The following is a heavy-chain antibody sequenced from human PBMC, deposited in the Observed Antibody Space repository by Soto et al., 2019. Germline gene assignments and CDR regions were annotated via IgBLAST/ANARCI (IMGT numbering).Heavy chain of an antibody. CDR2: IIPILGIA. J-gene: IGHJ4*02. V-gene: IGHV1-69*10. Sequence: ASVKVSCKASGGTFSSYAISWVRQAPGQGLEWMGGIIPILGIANYAQKFQGRVTITADKSTSTAYMELSSLRSEDTAVYYCAGGYYGSGPYWGQGTLVTVSS. CDR3: AGGYYGSGPY. CDR1: GGTFSSYA. D-gene: IGHD3-10*01.